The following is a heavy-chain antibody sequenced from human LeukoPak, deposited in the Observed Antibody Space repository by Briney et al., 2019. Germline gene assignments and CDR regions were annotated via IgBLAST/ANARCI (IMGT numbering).Heavy chain of an antibody. J-gene: IGHJ6*03. V-gene: IGHV3-48*03. CDR2: ISSSGSTI. CDR1: GFTFSSYE. D-gene: IGHD2-2*01. CDR3: AREGYCSSTSCSYYMDV. Sequence: TGGSLRLSCAASGFTFSSYEMNWVRQAPGKGLEWVSYISSSGSTIYYADSVKGRFTISRDNAKNSLYLQMNSLRAEDTAVYYCAREGYCSSTSCSYYMDVWGKGTTVTISS.